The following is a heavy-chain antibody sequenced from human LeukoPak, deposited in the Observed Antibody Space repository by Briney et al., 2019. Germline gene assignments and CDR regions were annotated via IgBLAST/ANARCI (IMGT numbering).Heavy chain of an antibody. CDR2: VNHSGST. V-gene: IGHV4-39*07. J-gene: IGHJ5*02. CDR1: GGSISSGSYY. D-gene: IGHD3-10*01. Sequence: SETLSLTCTVSGGSISSGSYYWSWIRQPPGTGLEWIGEVNHSGSTNYNPSLKSRVTISVDTSKNQFSLKLSSVTAADTAVYYCARLIRRFGVFNWFDPWGQGTLVTVSS. CDR3: ARLIRRFGVFNWFDP.